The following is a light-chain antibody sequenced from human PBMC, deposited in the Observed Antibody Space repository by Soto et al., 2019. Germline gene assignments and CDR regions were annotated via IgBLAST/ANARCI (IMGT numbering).Light chain of an antibody. Sequence: EIVLTQSPGTLSLSPGERATLSCRASQSVSSSYLAWYQQKPGQAPRLLIYGASSRATGIPDRLSGSGSGTDFTLTISRLEPEDFAVYYCQQYGSSSTFGGGTKVEIK. J-gene: IGKJ4*01. CDR2: GAS. V-gene: IGKV3-20*01. CDR3: QQYGSSST. CDR1: QSVSSSY.